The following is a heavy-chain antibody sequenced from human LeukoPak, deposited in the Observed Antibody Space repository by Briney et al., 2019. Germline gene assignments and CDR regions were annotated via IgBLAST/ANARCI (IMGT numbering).Heavy chain of an antibody. CDR2: ISSSGNTT. D-gene: IGHD6-19*01. V-gene: IGHV3-11*04. CDR1: RFIFSIYA. CDR3: ARDGGSAWFLDY. J-gene: IGHJ4*02. Sequence: PGGSLRLSCAASRFIFSIYAMSWIRQAPGKGLEWVSYISSSGNTTKNADSVKGRFTITRDNAKNSLYLQMNSLRAEDTAVYYCARDGGSAWFLDYWGQGTLATVSS.